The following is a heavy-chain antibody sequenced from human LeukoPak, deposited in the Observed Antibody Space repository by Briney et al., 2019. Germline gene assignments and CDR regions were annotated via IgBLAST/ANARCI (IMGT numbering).Heavy chain of an antibody. J-gene: IGHJ5*02. Sequence: ASVKVSCKASGYTFTSYDINWVRQATGQGLEWMGWMNPNSGNTGYAQKFQGRVTMTRDTSISTAYMELSSLRSEDTAVYYCATILSSTPRVWFDPWGQGTLVTVSS. V-gene: IGHV1-8*01. CDR1: GYTFTSYD. D-gene: IGHD2-2*01. CDR2: MNPNSGNT. CDR3: ATILSSTPRVWFDP.